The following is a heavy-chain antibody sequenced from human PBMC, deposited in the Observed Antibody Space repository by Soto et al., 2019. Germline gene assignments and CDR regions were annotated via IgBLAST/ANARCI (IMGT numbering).Heavy chain of an antibody. D-gene: IGHD6-19*01. Sequence: LRLSCSASGFAFNSYAMHWVRQAPGKGLEFVSAISSYGADTYYAGSVKGRFAISRDNSKNTLYLQMSSLRAEDTALYYCVKEGYMRSDWYGQFDYWGQGALVTVSS. CDR2: ISSYGADT. V-gene: IGHV3-64D*06. J-gene: IGHJ4*02. CDR1: GFAFNSYA. CDR3: VKEGYMRSDWYGQFDY.